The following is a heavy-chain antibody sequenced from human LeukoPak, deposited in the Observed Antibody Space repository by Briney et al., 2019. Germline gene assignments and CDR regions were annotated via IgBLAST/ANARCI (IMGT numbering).Heavy chain of an antibody. CDR3: ARWVRGYYYGSGSLTGLDY. CDR2: INPNSGGT. J-gene: IGHJ4*02. CDR1: GYTFTGYY. V-gene: IGHV1-2*02. Sequence: GASVKVSCKASGYTFTGYYMHWVRQAPGQGLEWMGWINPNSGGTNYAQKFQGRVTMTRDTSISTAYMELSRLRSDDTAVYYCARWVRGYYYGSGSLTGLDYWGQGTLVTVSS. D-gene: IGHD3-10*01.